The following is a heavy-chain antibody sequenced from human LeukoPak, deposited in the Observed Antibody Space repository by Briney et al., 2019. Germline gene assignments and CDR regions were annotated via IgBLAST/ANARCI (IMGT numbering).Heavy chain of an antibody. J-gene: IGHJ1*01. CDR1: GGSISSSSYY. CDR2: IYYSGST. CDR3: ARDQSSGWHRPEYFQH. Sequence: SETLSLTCTVSGGSISSSSYYWGWIRQPPGKGLEWIGSIYYSGSTYYDPSLKSRVTISVDTSKNQFSLKLSSVTAADTAVYYCARDQSSGWHRPEYFQHWARAPWSPSPQ. V-gene: IGHV4-39*07. D-gene: IGHD6-19*01.